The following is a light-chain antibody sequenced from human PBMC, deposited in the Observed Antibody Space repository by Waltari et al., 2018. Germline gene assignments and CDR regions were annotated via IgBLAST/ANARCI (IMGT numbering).Light chain of an antibody. CDR1: QGISSY. CDR2: AAS. J-gene: IGKJ4*01. Sequence: IQLTQSPSSLSASVGDRATITCRASQGISSYLAWNQQKPGKAPKLLIYAASTLQSGVPSRFSGSGSGTDFTLTISSLQPEDFATYYCQQLKSYPLTFGGGTKVEIK. V-gene: IGKV1-9*01. CDR3: QQLKSYPLT.